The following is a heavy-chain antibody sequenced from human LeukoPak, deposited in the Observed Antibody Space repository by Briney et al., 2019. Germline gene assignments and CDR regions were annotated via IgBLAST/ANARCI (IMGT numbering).Heavy chain of an antibody. CDR2: IYYGGST. V-gene: IGHV4-39*01. CDR1: GGSISRSSYY. J-gene: IGHJ3*02. CDR3: ACLSSNGRRAFDM. D-gene: IGHD2-8*01. Sequence: SETLSLTCTVSGGSISRSSYYWGWIRQTPGRGPEWIGSIYYGGSTYYNPSLKSRVTISVDTSKNQFSLKLSSVTAADTAVYYCACLSSNGRRAFDMWGQGTMVTVSS.